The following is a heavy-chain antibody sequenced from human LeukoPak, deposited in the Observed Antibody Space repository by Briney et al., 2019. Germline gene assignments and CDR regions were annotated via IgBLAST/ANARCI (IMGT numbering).Heavy chain of an antibody. D-gene: IGHD6-13*01. J-gene: IGHJ4*02. V-gene: IGHV4-34*01. CDR3: ASYRYSSSSFDY. Sequence: SETLSLTCAVYSGSFSGYYWNWIRQPPGKGLEWIGEINHSGSTNYNPSLKSRVTISVDTSKNQFSLKLSSVTAADTAVYYCASYRYSSSSFDYWGQGTLVTVSS. CDR2: INHSGST. CDR1: SGSFSGYY.